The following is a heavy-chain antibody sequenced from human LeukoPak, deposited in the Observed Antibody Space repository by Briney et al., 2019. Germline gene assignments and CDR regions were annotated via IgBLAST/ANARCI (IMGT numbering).Heavy chain of an antibody. Sequence: GGSLRLSCAASGFTFSSYSTNWVRQAPGKGLEWVSSISSSSSYIYYADSVKGRFTISSDNAKNSLYLQMNSLRAEDTAVYYCARDSIAALGDFDYWGQGTLVTVSS. CDR3: ARDSIAALGDFDY. CDR1: GFTFSSYS. V-gene: IGHV3-21*01. J-gene: IGHJ4*02. CDR2: ISSSSSYI. D-gene: IGHD6-6*01.